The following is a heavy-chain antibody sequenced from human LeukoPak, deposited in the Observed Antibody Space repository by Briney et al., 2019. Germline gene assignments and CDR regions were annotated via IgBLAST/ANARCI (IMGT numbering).Heavy chain of an antibody. D-gene: IGHD2-15*01. V-gene: IGHV3-7*03. CDR1: GFTFSSDW. CDR3: ARDLHPTGYCSGGSCYGMDV. J-gene: IGHJ6*02. Sequence: GGSLRLSCAVSGFTFSSDWMTWVRQAPGKGLEWVANIKEDGSESYYVDSVKGRFTISRDNTKNSLYLQMNSLRAEDTAVYYCARDLHPTGYCSGGSCYGMDVWGQGTTVTVSS. CDR2: IKEDGSES.